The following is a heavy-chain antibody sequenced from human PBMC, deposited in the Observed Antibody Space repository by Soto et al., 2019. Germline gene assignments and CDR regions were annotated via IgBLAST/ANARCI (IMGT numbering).Heavy chain of an antibody. D-gene: IGHD1-26*01. V-gene: IGHV3-74*01. CDR3: ARDNGRSYGDVYFDY. CDR2: INTDGSTT. CDR1: GFTFSIYW. Sequence: PGGSLRLSCAASGFTFSIYWMYWVRQAPGKGLVWVSRINTDGSTTTYADSVKGRITISRDNAKNTLYLQMNSLRAEDTAVYYCARDNGRSYGDVYFDYWGQGTLVTVSS. J-gene: IGHJ4*02.